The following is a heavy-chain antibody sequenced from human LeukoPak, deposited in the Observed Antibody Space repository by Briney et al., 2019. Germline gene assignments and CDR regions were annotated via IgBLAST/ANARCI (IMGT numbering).Heavy chain of an antibody. CDR1: GFTFSSYA. CDR3: ARAHQDIVVVPAALRNYYYGMDV. D-gene: IGHD2-2*02. Sequence: GGSLRLSCAASGFTFSSYAMHWVRQAPGKGLEWVAVISYDGRNKYYADSVKGRFTISRDNSKNTLYLQMNSLRAEDTAVYYCARAHQDIVVVPAALRNYYYGMDVWGQGTTVTVSS. CDR2: ISYDGRNK. J-gene: IGHJ6*02. V-gene: IGHV3-30*04.